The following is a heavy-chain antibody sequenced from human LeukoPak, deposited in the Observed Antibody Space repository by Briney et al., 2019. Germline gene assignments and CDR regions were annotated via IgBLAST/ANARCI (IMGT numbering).Heavy chain of an antibody. CDR2: LWYDGSNK. CDR1: GXTFSSYG. CDR3: ARDLADYDSSGYYYPIGVSGY. Sequence: PGGSLRLSWAASGXTFSSYGMHWVRQAPGKGLEWVVVLWYDGSNKYYADSVKGRFTISRDNSKNTLYLQMNSLRAEDTAVYYCARDLADYDSSGYYYPIGVSGYWGQGTLVTVSS. J-gene: IGHJ4*02. D-gene: IGHD3-22*01. V-gene: IGHV3-33*01.